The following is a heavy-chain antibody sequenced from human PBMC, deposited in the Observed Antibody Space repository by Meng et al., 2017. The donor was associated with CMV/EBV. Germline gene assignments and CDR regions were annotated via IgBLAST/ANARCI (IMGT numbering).Heavy chain of an antibody. CDR3: ARDLSNYDILTGYQYYYYGMDV. CDR1: GFTFSSYS. D-gene: IGHD3-9*01. Sequence: GESLKISCAASGFTFSSYSMNWVRQAPGKGLDWVSSISSSSSYIYYADSVKGRFTISRDNAKNSLYLQMNSLRAEDTAVYYCARDLSNYDILTGYQYYYYGMDVWGQGTTVTVSS. CDR2: ISSSSSYI. J-gene: IGHJ6*02. V-gene: IGHV3-21*01.